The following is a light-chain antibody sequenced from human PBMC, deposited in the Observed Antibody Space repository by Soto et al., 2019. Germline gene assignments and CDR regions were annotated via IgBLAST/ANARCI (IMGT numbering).Light chain of an antibody. V-gene: IGKV1-39*01. CDR1: QSVSAF. CDR2: SAS. CDR3: QQTYSHTGT. Sequence: GDIGTITCRASQSVSAFLNWYRHKPGKAPEILIFSASSLQPGVPSRFSGRGSGTAFTLTITSLKKEDFATYYCQQTYSHTGTFGHGTKVDIK. J-gene: IGKJ1*01.